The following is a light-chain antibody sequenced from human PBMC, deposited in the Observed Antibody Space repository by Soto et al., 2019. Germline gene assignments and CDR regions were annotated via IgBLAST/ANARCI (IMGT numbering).Light chain of an antibody. J-gene: IGKJ4*01. CDR1: QGISNW. Sequence: DIQMTQSPSSVSASVGDRVTITCRASQGISNWLAWYQQQPGKAPKLLIYAASSLQSGVPSRFSSGGSWTHFTLIISSLQPEDFAHYYCQQTNTFLPLTFGGGTKVEIK. CDR2: AAS. V-gene: IGKV1-12*01. CDR3: QQTNTFLPLT.